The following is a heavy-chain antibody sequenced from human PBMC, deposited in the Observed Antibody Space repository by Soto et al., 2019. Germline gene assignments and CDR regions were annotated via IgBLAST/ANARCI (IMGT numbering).Heavy chain of an antibody. Sequence: SETHSLTCAVSGGSISSGGYSWSWIRQPPGKGLEWIGYIYHSGSIYYNPSLKSRVTISVDRSKNQFSLKLTSVTAADTAIYYCARGPPHHYWGQGTLVTVS. CDR1: GGSISSGGYS. CDR2: IYHSGSI. V-gene: IGHV4-30-2*01. CDR3: ARGPPHHY. J-gene: IGHJ4*02.